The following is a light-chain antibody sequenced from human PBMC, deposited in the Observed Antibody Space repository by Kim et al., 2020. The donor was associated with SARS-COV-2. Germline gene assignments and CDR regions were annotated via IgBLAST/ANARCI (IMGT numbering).Light chain of an antibody. CDR1: SSNIGNNY. CDR2: DNN. J-gene: IGLJ2*01. Sequence: KVPISCSGSSSNIGNNYVSWYQQLPGTAPKLLIYDNNKRPSGIPDRFSGSKSGTSATLGITGLQTGDEADYYCGTWDSSLSAGVVFGGGTQLTVL. V-gene: IGLV1-51*01. CDR3: GTWDSSLSAGVV.